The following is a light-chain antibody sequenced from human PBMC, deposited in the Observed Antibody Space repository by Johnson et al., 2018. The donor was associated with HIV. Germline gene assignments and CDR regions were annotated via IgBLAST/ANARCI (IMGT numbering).Light chain of an antibody. CDR2: ENN. CDR3: GTWDSSLSAGYV. J-gene: IGLJ1*01. V-gene: IGLV1-51*02. Sequence: QSVLTQPPSVSEAPGQKVTISCSGSSSNIGNNYVSWYQQLPGTAPKLLIYENNKRPSGIPDRFSGSKSGTSATLAITGLQTGDEADYYCGTWDSSLSAGYVFGTGTKVTVL. CDR1: SSNIGNNY.